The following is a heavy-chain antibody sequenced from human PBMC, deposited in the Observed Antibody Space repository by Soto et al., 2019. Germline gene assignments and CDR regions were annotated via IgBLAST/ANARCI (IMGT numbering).Heavy chain of an antibody. J-gene: IGHJ5*02. CDR2: ISAYNGNT. D-gene: IGHD6-19*01. CDR3: ARRRVIAVAGPYNWFDP. Sequence: ASVKVSCTASGYTFTSYYMHWVRQAPGQGLEWMGWISAYNGNTNYAQKLQGRVTMTTDTSTSTAYMELRSLRSDDTAVYYCARRRVIAVAGPYNWFDPWGQGTLVTVSS. V-gene: IGHV1-18*04. CDR1: GYTFTSYY.